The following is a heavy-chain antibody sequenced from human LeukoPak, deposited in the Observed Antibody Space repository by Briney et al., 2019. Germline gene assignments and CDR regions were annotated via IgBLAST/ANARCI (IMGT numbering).Heavy chain of an antibody. D-gene: IGHD1-26*01. V-gene: IGHV3-33*08. J-gene: IGHJ4*02. CDR1: GFTFSSYG. Sequence: PGRSLRLSCAASGFTFSSYGMHWVRQAPGKGLEWVAVIWYDGSNKYYADSVKGRFTISRDNSKNTLYLQMNSLRAEDTAVYYCARWVGAGPNIDYWGQGTLVTVSS. CDR2: IWYDGSNK. CDR3: ARWVGAGPNIDY.